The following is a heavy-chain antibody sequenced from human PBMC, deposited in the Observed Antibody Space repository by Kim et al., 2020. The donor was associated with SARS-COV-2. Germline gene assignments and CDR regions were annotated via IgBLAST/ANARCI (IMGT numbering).Heavy chain of an antibody. J-gene: IGHJ4*02. CDR1: GFTFSSYA. Sequence: GGSLRLSCAASGFTFSSYAMSWVRQAPGKGLEWVSVIYSGGSSTYYADSVKGRFTISRDNSKNTLYLQMNSLRAEDTAVYYCAKDGDYYDSTPLFDYWGQGTLVTVSS. D-gene: IGHD3-22*01. V-gene: IGHV3-23*03. CDR2: IYSGGSST. CDR3: AKDGDYYDSTPLFDY.